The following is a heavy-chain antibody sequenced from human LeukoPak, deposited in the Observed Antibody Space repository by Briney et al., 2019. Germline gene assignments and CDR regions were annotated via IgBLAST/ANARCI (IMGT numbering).Heavy chain of an antibody. J-gene: IGHJ6*02. D-gene: IGHD1-7*01. V-gene: IGHV3-21*01. CDR1: GFIFSSYS. CDR3: ARDTPTGTTEYYYYGMDV. Sequence: PGGSLRLSCAASGFIFSSYSINWVRQAPGKGLEWVASISTTSSYIYYADSVKGRFTIPRDNAKNSLYLQMNSLRAEDTAVYYCARDTPTGTTEYYYYGMDVWGQGTTVTVSS. CDR2: ISTTSSYI.